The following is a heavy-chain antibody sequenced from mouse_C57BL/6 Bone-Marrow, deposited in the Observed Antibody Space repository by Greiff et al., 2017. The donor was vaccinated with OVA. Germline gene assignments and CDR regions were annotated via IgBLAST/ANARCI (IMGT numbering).Heavy chain of an antibody. CDR2: IYPRSGNT. D-gene: IGHD4-1*01. CDR1: GYTLTSYG. CDR3: ALTQYFDV. J-gene: IGHJ1*03. V-gene: IGHV1-81*01. Sequence: VHLVESGAELARPGASVKLSCKASGYTLTSYGISWVKQRTGQGLEWIGEIYPRSGNTYYNEKFKGKATLTADKSSSTAYMELRSLTSEDSAVYFWALTQYFDVWGTGTTVTVSS.